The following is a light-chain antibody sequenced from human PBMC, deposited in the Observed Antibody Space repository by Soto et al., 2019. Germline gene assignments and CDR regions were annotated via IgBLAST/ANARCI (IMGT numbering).Light chain of an antibody. CDR1: HNSRNS. Sequence: DIKMTQSPSSLSATVGDGVTITSRASHNSRNSLNWYQQKTGKAPQFLIYSAASCQSGVPPIFSGSASGTDFTLTIISLQPEDFATYYCQQSYSTPLTFGQGTKVDIK. J-gene: IGKJ1*01. V-gene: IGKV1-39*01. CDR2: SAA. CDR3: QQSYSTPLT.